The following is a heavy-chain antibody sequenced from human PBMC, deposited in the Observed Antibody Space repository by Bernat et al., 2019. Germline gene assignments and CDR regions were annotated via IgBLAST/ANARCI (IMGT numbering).Heavy chain of an antibody. CDR3: AREVSSGWNFVY. V-gene: IGHV3-33*01. Sequence: QVQLVESGGGVVQPGRSLRLSCAASGFTFSSYGMHWVRQAPGKGLEWVAPIWYDGSNKYYADSVKGRFTISRDNSKNTLYLQMNSLRAEDTAVYYCAREVSSGWNFVYWGQGTLVTVSS. CDR2: IWYDGSNK. CDR1: GFTFSSYG. D-gene: IGHD6-19*01. J-gene: IGHJ4*02.